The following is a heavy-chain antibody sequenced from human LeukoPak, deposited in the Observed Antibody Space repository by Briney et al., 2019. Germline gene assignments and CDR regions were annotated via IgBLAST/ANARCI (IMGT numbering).Heavy chain of an antibody. CDR3: ARVGFCSDSSCHAAGWYFDL. CDR2: INQQGSEN. D-gene: IGHD2-15*01. CDR1: GFTFNSYW. J-gene: IGHJ2*01. V-gene: IGHV3-7*01. Sequence: GGSLRLSCAASGFTFNSYWMSWVRQAPGKGLEWVANINQQGSENYYLDSVKGRFTISRDNAENSLYLQMSSLRGEDTAVYSCARVGFCSDSSCHAAGWYFDLWGRGTLVTVSS.